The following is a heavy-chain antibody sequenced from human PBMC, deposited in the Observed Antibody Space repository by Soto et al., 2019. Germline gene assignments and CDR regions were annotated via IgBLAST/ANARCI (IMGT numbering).Heavy chain of an antibody. D-gene: IGHD4-17*01. V-gene: IGHV3-11*06. CDR3: ARGLDYGDYLYYFDY. CDR2: ISSSSSYT. CDR1: GFTFSDYY. J-gene: IGHJ4*02. Sequence: GGSLRLSCAASGFTFSDYYMSWVRQAPGKGLEWVSYISSSSSYTNYADSVKGRFTISRDNAKNSLYLQMNSLRAEDTAVYYCARGLDYGDYLYYFDYWGQGTLVTVSS.